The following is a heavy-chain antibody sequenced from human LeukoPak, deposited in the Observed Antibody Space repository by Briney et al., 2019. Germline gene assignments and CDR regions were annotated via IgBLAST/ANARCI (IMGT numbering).Heavy chain of an antibody. D-gene: IGHD2-2*01. Sequence: SETLSLTCAVYGGSFSGYYWSWIRQPPGKGLEWIGEINHSGSTNYSPSLKSRVTISVDTSKNQFSLKLSSVTAADTAVYYCARGIVVVPAALSYNWFDPWGQGTLVTVSS. CDR3: ARGIVVVPAALSYNWFDP. CDR2: INHSGST. V-gene: IGHV4-34*01. J-gene: IGHJ5*02. CDR1: GGSFSGYY.